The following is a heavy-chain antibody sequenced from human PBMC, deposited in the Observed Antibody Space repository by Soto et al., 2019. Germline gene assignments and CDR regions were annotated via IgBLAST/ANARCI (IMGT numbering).Heavy chain of an antibody. CDR2: IYYSGTT. V-gene: IGHV4-59*08. Sequence: QVQLQESGPGLVKPSETLSLTCIVSGDSISSYYWSWIRWPPGKGLEWIASIYYSGTTYYNPSLKSRVTISVDTSKNQFSLNLRSVTAADTAVYYCARRRDGYDLFDYWGQGALVTVSS. CDR3: ARRRDGYDLFDY. CDR1: GDSISSYY. J-gene: IGHJ4*02. D-gene: IGHD5-12*01.